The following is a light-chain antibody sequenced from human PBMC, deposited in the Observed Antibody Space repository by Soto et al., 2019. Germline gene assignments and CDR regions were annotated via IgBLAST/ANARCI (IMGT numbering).Light chain of an antibody. CDR2: DVS. Sequence: QSVLPQPPSVSGSPGQSVTISCTGTSSDVGSYNGVSWYQQPPGTAPKLMIYDVSNRPSGVPDRFSGSKSGNTASLTISGLQAEDEGDYYCSSYTSSSTYVFGTGTKVTVL. J-gene: IGLJ1*01. CDR3: SSYTSSSTYV. CDR1: SSDVGSYNG. V-gene: IGLV2-18*02.